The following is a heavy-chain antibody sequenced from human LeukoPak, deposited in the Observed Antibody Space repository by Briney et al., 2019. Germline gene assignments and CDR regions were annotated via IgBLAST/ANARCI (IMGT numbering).Heavy chain of an antibody. Sequence: QPGRSLRLSCAASGFTFSSYGMHWVCQAPGKGLEWVAVISYDGSNKYYTDSVKGRFTISRDNSKNTLYLQMNSLRAEDTAVYYCAKGGTYDGSAYYLGHFDYWGQGTLVTVSS. D-gene: IGHD3-22*01. CDR3: AKGGTYDGSAYYLGHFDY. CDR2: ISYDGSNK. J-gene: IGHJ4*02. CDR1: GFTFSSYG. V-gene: IGHV3-30*18.